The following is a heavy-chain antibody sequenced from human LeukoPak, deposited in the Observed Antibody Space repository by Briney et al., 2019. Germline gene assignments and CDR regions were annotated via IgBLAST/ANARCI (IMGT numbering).Heavy chain of an antibody. CDR2: ISAYNGNT. CDR3: ARDGQDNWNYPYYYYYYMDV. V-gene: IGHV1-18*01. Sequence: ASVKVSCKASGYTFTSYGISWVRQAPGQGLEWMGWISAYNGNTNYAQKLQGRVTMTTGTSTSTAYMELRSLRSDDTAVYYCARDGQDNWNYPYYYYYYMDVWGKGTTVTVSS. D-gene: IGHD1-7*01. J-gene: IGHJ6*03. CDR1: GYTFTSYG.